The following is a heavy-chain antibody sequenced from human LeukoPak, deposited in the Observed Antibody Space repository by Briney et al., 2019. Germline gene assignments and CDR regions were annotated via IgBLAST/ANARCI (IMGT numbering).Heavy chain of an antibody. CDR1: GGSFSGYY. CDR3: ARPRRPYWYFDL. D-gene: IGHD1-14*01. J-gene: IGHJ2*01. Sequence: PSETLSLTCAVYGGSFSGYYWSWIRQPPGKGLEWIGEINHSGSTNYNPSLKSRVTISVDTSKNQFSLKLSSVTAADTAVYYCARPRRPYWYFDLWGRGTLVTVSS. V-gene: IGHV4-34*01. CDR2: INHSGST.